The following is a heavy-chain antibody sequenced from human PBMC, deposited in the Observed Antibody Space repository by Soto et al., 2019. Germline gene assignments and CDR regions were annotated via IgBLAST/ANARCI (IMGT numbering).Heavy chain of an antibody. V-gene: IGHV3-74*01. J-gene: IGHJ4*02. CDR1: VFTFGNYW. D-gene: IGHD5-18*01. CDR2: INGDGSNT. Sequence: WWSLRLSCSASVFTFGNYWMHWFRQAPGKGLVWVSRINGDGSNTTYADSVKGRFTISRDNAKNTLYLQMNSLRAEDTALYYCARGYSYGYRIDYWGQGTLVTVSS. CDR3: ARGYSYGYRIDY.